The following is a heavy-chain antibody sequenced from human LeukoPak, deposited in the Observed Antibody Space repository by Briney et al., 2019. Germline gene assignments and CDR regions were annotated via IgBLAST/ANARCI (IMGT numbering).Heavy chain of an antibody. Sequence: SQTLSLTCTVSGGSLSSGDYYWGWIRQPPGKGLEWIGYIYYSGSTYYNPSLKSRVTISVDTSKNQFSLKLSSVTGADTAVYYCARDLPDSSGYYRFDDWGQGTLVTVSS. V-gene: IGHV4-30-4*08. CDR1: GGSLSSGDYY. CDR2: IYYSGST. J-gene: IGHJ4*02. D-gene: IGHD3-22*01. CDR3: ARDLPDSSGYYRFDD.